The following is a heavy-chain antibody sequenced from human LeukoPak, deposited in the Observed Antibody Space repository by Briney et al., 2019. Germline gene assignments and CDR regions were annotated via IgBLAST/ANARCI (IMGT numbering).Heavy chain of an antibody. D-gene: IGHD6-19*01. CDR2: ISAYNGNT. V-gene: IGHV1-18*01. Sequence: ASVKVSCKASGYTFPSYGISWVRQAAGQGLKWMGWISAYNGNTNYAPKLQGRVTMTTDTSTSTAYVELRGLRSDDTAVYYCARDPNSSGWYLCFDYWGQGTVVTVSS. J-gene: IGHJ4*02. CDR3: ARDPNSSGWYLCFDY. CDR1: GYTFPSYG.